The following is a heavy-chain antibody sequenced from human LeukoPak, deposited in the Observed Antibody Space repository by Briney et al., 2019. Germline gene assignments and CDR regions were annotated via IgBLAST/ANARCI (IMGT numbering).Heavy chain of an antibody. CDR1: GFTFSSYG. D-gene: IGHD4/OR15-4a*01. Sequence: SGGSLRLSCAASGFTFSSYGMHWVRQAPDKGLEWVAFIRYDGSRKYYADSVKGRFTISRDNSKNTLYLQMNGLRAEDTAMYYCAKVSLNMVNDAFDIWGQGTMVSVSS. V-gene: IGHV3-30*02. CDR3: AKVSLNMVNDAFDI. J-gene: IGHJ3*02. CDR2: IRYDGSRK.